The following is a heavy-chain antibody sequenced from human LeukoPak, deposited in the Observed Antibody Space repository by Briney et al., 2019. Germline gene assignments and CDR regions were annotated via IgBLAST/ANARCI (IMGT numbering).Heavy chain of an antibody. J-gene: IGHJ4*02. CDR1: GFTFSSYG. CDR2: IWYDGSNK. Sequence: PGGSLRLSCAASGFTFSSYGMHWVRQAPGKGLEWVAVIWYDGSNKYYADSVKGRFTISRDNSKNTLYLQMNSLRAEDTAVYYWARGFDYGGLDYWGQGTLVTVSS. CDR3: ARGFDYGGLDY. D-gene: IGHD4-23*01. V-gene: IGHV3-33*01.